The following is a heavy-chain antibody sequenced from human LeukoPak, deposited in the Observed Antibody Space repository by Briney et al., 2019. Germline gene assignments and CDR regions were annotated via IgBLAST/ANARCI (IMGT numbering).Heavy chain of an antibody. Sequence: GGSLRLSCAGSGFTFSSYGMHWVRQAPGKGLEWVAFIRYDGSNKYYADSVKGRFTISRDNSKNTLYLQMNSLRGEDTAVYYCAKEPYSSVYYFYYMDVWGKGTTVTVSS. D-gene: IGHD6-25*01. V-gene: IGHV3-30*02. CDR1: GFTFSSYG. J-gene: IGHJ6*03. CDR3: AKEPYSSVYYFYYMDV. CDR2: IRYDGSNK.